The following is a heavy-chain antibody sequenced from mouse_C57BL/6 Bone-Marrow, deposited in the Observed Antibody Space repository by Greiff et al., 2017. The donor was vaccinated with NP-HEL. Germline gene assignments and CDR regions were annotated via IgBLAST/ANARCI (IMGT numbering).Heavy chain of an antibody. CDR3: GKRGRKDY. J-gene: IGHJ2*01. CDR2: ISSGSSTI. CDR1: GFTFSDYG. Sequence: EVKVVESGGGLVKPGGSLKLSCAASGFTFSDYGMHWVRQAPEKGLEWVAYISSGSSTIYYADTVKGRFTISRDNAKNPLFLQMTSLRSEDTALDYLGKRGRKDYWGQGTTLTVSS. V-gene: IGHV5-17*01.